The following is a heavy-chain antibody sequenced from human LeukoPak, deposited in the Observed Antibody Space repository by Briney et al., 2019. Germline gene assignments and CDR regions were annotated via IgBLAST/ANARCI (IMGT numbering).Heavy chain of an antibody. CDR3: ARQNSGWEKGTIDY. J-gene: IGHJ4*02. Sequence: KPGESLKISFKCSGYRFTNYWIGWVRQMPGKGLEWGGIIYPGDSDIRYSPSFQGQVTISADKSISTAYLQWSSLKASDTAMYYCARQNSGWEKGTIDYWGQGTLVTVSS. CDR2: IYPGDSDI. V-gene: IGHV5-51*01. D-gene: IGHD6-19*01. CDR1: GYRFTNYW.